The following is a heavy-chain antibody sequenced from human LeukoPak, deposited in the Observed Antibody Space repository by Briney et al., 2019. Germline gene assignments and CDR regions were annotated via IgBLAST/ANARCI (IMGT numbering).Heavy chain of an antibody. CDR2: INPNNGDT. V-gene: IGHV1-2*02. Sequence: ASVKVSCKAPEYTFSDYYMHWVRQAPGQGLEWMGWINPNNGDTNYAQKFQGRVTMTRDTSITTAYMELSRLISDDTAVYYCARVGSSGWYVHPTLDYWGQGTLVTVSS. D-gene: IGHD6-19*01. J-gene: IGHJ4*02. CDR1: EYTFSDYY. CDR3: ARVGSSGWYVHPTLDY.